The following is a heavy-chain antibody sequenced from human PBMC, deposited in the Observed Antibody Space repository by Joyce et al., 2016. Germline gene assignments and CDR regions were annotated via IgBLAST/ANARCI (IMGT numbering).Heavy chain of an antibody. Sequence: EVQLLQSGGGLVQPGGSLRLSCVASGFSFPNYDISWVRQAPGKGLEWVSGITGDSPDPDYADSVRGRVTISRDESTYTVNLQKNGLRAEDTAVYYCVKEGRVRSWSYFDYWGQGSLVTVSS. CDR3: VKEGRVRSWSYFDY. CDR2: ITGDSPDP. D-gene: IGHD3-10*01. V-gene: IGHV3-23*01. CDR1: GFSFPNYD. J-gene: IGHJ4*02.